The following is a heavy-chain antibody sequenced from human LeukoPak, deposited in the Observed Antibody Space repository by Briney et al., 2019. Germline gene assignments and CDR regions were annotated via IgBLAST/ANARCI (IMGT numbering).Heavy chain of an antibody. Sequence: PAETLSLTCTVSGGSINSSSYYWGWIRHPPGKGLEWIGSIFYSGNTYDNPSLKSRVTISVDTSKNQFSLKLNSVTAADTAVYYCARHRSKWLQSSFDYWGQGSLVTVSS. V-gene: IGHV4-39*01. CDR3: ARHRSKWLQSSFDY. CDR2: IFYSGNT. D-gene: IGHD5-24*01. J-gene: IGHJ4*02. CDR1: GGSINSSSYY.